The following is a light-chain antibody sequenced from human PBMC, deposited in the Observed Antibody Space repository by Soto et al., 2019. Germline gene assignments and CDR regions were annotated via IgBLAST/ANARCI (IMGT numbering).Light chain of an antibody. J-gene: IGKJ3*01. CDR1: QSVSSN. Sequence: EIVMTQSPATLSVSPGERATLSCRASQSVSSNLAWYQQKPGQAPRLLIYGASTRATGIPARFSGSGSGTEFTLTNSSLQYEDFAVYYCQQHNNWPFTFGPGTKVDIK. CDR3: QQHNNWPFT. CDR2: GAS. V-gene: IGKV3-15*01.